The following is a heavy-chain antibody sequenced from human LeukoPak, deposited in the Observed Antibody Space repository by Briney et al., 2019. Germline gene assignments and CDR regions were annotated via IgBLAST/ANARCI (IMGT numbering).Heavy chain of an antibody. Sequence: SETLSLSCTVSGGSISGSSYYWGWMRQPPGKGLEWIGSIYYSGSTYYNPSLKSRVTISVDTSKNQFSLKLSSVTAADTAVYYCARHFAATGTSHWFDPWGQGTLVTVSS. CDR2: IYYSGST. J-gene: IGHJ5*02. D-gene: IGHD6-13*01. V-gene: IGHV4-39*01. CDR3: ARHFAATGTSHWFDP. CDR1: GGSISGSSYY.